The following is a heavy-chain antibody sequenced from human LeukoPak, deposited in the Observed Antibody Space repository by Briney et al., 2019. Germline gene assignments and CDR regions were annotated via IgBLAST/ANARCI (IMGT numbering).Heavy chain of an antibody. CDR1: GFTFSSYE. J-gene: IGHJ4*02. V-gene: IGHV3-48*03. CDR3: ATSVVVPAAMYRVVSYYFDY. CDR2: ISSSGSTI. Sequence: GGSLRLSCAASGFTFSSYEMNWVRQAPGEGLEWVSYISSSGSTIYYADSVKGRFTISRDNAKNSLYLQMNSLRAEDTAVYYCATSVVVPAAMYRVVSYYFDYWGQGTLVTVSS. D-gene: IGHD2-2*01.